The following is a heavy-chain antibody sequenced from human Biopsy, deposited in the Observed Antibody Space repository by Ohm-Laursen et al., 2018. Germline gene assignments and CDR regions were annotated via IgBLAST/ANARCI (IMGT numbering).Heavy chain of an antibody. V-gene: IGHV3-11*01. D-gene: IGHD3-16*01. CDR2: ISGIGDTT. CDR3: ARDLTWGSYFDS. Sequence: GSLRLSCTASGFTFSDYYMSWIRQAPGRGLEWVSHISGIGDTTYHADSVKGRFTISRDNSKNSLYLQMNSLRAEDTAVYYCARDLTWGSYFDSWGQGSLVTVSS. J-gene: IGHJ4*02. CDR1: GFTFSDYY.